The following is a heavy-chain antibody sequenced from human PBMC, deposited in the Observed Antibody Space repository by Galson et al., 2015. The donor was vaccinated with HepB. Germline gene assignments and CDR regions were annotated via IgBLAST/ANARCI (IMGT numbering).Heavy chain of an antibody. D-gene: IGHD1-14*01. Sequence: LRLSCAASGFTFSNAWMNWVRQAPGKGLEWVGRIKSKTDGGTTDYAAPVKGRFTISRDDSKNTLYLQMNSLKTEDTAMYYCTTDRYYYGMDVWGQGTTVTVSS. V-gene: IGHV3-15*07. CDR2: IKSKTDGGTT. J-gene: IGHJ6*02. CDR1: GFTFSNAW. CDR3: TTDRYYYGMDV.